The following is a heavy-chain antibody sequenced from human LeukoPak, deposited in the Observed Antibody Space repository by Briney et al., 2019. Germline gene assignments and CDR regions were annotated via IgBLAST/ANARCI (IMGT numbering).Heavy chain of an antibody. J-gene: IGHJ4*02. Sequence: ASVKVSCKASVYTFTGYYMHWVRQAPGQGLEWMGWINPNSGATYYAQKFQGRVTMARDASISTAYMELSRLTSDDTAVYYCAREEGNDYYEYWGQGTMVTVSS. CDR2: INPNSGAT. V-gene: IGHV1-2*02. CDR3: AREEGNDYYEY. CDR1: VYTFTGYY.